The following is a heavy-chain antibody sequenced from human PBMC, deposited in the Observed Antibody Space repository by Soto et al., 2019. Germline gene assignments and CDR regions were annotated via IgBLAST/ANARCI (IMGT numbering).Heavy chain of an antibody. D-gene: IGHD3-3*01. Sequence: GGSLRLSCAASGFTFSSYWMSWVRQALGKGLEWVANIKQDGSEKYYVDSVKGRFTISRDNAKNSLYLQMNSLRAEDTAVYYCARTDLSITIFGVVITNYFDYWGQGTLVTVSS. V-gene: IGHV3-7*03. J-gene: IGHJ4*02. CDR1: GFTFSSYW. CDR3: ARTDLSITIFGVVITNYFDY. CDR2: IKQDGSEK.